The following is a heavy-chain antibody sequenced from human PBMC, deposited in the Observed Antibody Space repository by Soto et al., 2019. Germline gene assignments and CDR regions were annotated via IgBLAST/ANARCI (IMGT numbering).Heavy chain of an antibody. Sequence: GGALRLSCAASGFTSSMAWINWVRQAQGKGLECVGRIKSKTDGGTTDYAAPVKTRFAISRDDSKNLVYLEMNSLKTEDTAVYYCARARYCSGGSCYRPYDYWGQGTLVTVSS. D-gene: IGHD2-15*01. CDR3: ARARYCSGGSCYRPYDY. CDR2: IKSKTDGGTT. CDR1: GFTSSMAW. J-gene: IGHJ4*02. V-gene: IGHV3-15*07.